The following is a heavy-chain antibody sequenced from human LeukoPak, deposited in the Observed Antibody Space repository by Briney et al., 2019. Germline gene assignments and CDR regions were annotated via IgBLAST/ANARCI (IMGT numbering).Heavy chain of an antibody. D-gene: IGHD2-15*01. J-gene: IGHJ3*02. CDR2: ISWNSGSI. CDR3: AKGDDMVATTSALDI. Sequence: GRSLRLSCAASGFTFDDYAMHWVRQAPGNGLEWVSGISWNSGSIGYADSVKGRFTISRDNAKNSLYLQMSSLRAEDTALYYCAKGDDMVATTSALDIWGQGTMVTVSS. CDR1: GFTFDDYA. V-gene: IGHV3-9*01.